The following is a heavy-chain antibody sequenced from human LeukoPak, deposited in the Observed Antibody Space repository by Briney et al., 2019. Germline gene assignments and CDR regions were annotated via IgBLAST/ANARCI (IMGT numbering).Heavy chain of an antibody. Sequence: GGSLRLSCAAAEFTFSAYWMHWVRQAPGKGLVWVSRIRGDGSMTNYADSVKGRFTISRDNAKNTLYLQMNSLRLEDTAVYYCARENLAAAADYWGQGTVVTVSS. CDR1: EFTFSAYW. CDR3: ARENLAAAADY. J-gene: IGHJ4*02. D-gene: IGHD6-25*01. CDR2: IRGDGSMT. V-gene: IGHV3-74*01.